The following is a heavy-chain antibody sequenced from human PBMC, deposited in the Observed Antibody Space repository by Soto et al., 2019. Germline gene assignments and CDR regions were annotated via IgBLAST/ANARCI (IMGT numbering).Heavy chain of an antibody. J-gene: IGHJ5*02. D-gene: IGHD3-16*02. Sequence: SETPSLTCAVSGYSISSGYYWGWIRQPPGKGLEWIGSIYHSGSTYYNPSLKSRVTISVDTSKNQFSLKLSSVTAADTAVYYCARNDYVWGSYRRNNWFDPWGQGTLVTVSS. CDR2: IYHSGST. V-gene: IGHV4-38-2*01. CDR1: GYSISSGYY. CDR3: ARNDYVWGSYRRNNWFDP.